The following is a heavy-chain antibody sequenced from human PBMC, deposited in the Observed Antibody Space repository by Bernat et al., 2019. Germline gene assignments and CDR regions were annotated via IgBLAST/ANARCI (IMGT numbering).Heavy chain of an antibody. CDR3: AREGRDGYNYDY. CDR2: INSDGSTT. Sequence: DVHLVESGGGLVQPGGSLRLSCAASGFTFSNYWMHWVRQVPGKGLVWVSRINSDGSTTNYADSVKCRFTISRDNAKNTLFVQMNSLRADDTAVYYCAREGRDGYNYDYWGQGTLVTVSS. V-gene: IGHV3-74*01. J-gene: IGHJ4*02. CDR1: GFTFSNYW. D-gene: IGHD5-24*01.